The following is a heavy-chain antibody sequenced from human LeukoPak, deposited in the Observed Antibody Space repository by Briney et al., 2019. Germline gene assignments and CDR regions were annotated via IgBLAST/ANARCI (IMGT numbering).Heavy chain of an antibody. J-gene: IGHJ4*02. CDR3: ARSADRSGYFREITLYYFDY. CDR2: ISNRGSTI. V-gene: IGHV3-11*01. Sequence: GGSLRLSCAASGFTFSDFYMTWIRQAPGKGLEWASYISNRGSTIHYADSVRGRFTISRDNAKKSLYLQMNSLRAEDTAAYYCARSADRSGYFREITLYYFDYWGQGTLVTVSS. D-gene: IGHD3-22*01. CDR1: GFTFSDFY.